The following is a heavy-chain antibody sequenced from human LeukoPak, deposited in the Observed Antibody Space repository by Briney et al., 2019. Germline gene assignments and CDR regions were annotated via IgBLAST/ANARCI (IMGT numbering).Heavy chain of an antibody. CDR1: EFTSSAFW. V-gene: IGHV3-7*01. Sequence: GGSLRLSCAASEFTSSAFWMTWVRRPPGKGLEGVANINKDGTEKEYVDSVKGRFSIFRDNAKNSVFLQMNSLRAEDTAAYYCAIFAGAVPGNLLLWGKGTTVIVSA. D-gene: IGHD2-8*02. CDR3: AIFAGAVPGNLLL. J-gene: IGHJ6*04. CDR2: INKDGTEK.